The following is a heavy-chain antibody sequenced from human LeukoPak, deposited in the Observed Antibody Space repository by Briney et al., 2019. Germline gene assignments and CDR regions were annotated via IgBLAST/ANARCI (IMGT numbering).Heavy chain of an antibody. Sequence: SETLTLTCAVYGGSFSGYYWSWIRQPPGKGLEWIGEINHSGSTNYNPSLKSRVTISVDTSKNQFSLKLSSVTAADTAVYYCARGSRYYYGSGSYSYWGEGTLLTVSS. V-gene: IGHV4-34*01. D-gene: IGHD3-10*01. J-gene: IGHJ4*02. CDR1: GGSFSGYY. CDR2: INHSGST. CDR3: ARGSRYYYGSGSYSY.